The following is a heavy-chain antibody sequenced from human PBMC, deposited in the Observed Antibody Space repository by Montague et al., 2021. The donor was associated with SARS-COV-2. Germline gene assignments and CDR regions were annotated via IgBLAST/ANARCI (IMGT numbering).Heavy chain of an antibody. CDR3: TRARGIAAADNFYYGMDV. J-gene: IGHJ6*02. D-gene: IGHD6-13*01. CDR1: GDSIRSYH. CDR2: ITDSGRT. Sequence: SETLSLTCTVSGDSIRSYHWTWIRQRPGKGLEWIGRITDSGRTIYNPSLKSRVTISVDTSTNQFFLNLRSMVAADTAIYYCTRARGIAAADNFYYGMDVWGPGTTVTVSS. V-gene: IGHV4-59*13.